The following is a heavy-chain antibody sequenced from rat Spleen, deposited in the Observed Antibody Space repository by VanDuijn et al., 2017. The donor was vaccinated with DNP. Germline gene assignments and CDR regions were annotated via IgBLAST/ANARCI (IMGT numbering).Heavy chain of an antibody. CDR2: ISYDGGTT. V-gene: IGHV5-22*01. CDR1: GFTFSDYA. CDR3: ARHVLPLRVWDY. D-gene: IGHD4-1*01. Sequence: EVQLVESGGGLVQPGRSLKLSCAVSGFTFSDYAMAWVRPAPTKGLEWVAYISYDGGTTNYADSVKGRFTISRDNAINTLYLQMNSLRSEDMATYYCARHVLPLRVWDYWGQGVMVTVSS. J-gene: IGHJ2*01.